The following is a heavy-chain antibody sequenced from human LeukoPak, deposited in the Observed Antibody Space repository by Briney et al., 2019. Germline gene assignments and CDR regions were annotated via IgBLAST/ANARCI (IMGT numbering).Heavy chain of an antibody. V-gene: IGHV4-38-2*01. CDR1: GYSIGSGYY. CDR2: IYHSGST. CDR3: ARQGRLRFLEWLGSY. D-gene: IGHD3-3*01. J-gene: IGHJ4*02. Sequence: SETLSLTCAVSGYSIGSGYYWGWIRQPPGKGLEWIGSIYHSGSTYYNPSLKSRVTISVDTSKNQFSLKLSSVTAADTAVYYCARQGRLRFLEWLGSYWGQGTLVTVSS.